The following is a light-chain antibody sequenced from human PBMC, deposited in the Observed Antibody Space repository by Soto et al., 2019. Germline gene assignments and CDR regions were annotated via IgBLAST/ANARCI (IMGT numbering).Light chain of an antibody. Sequence: QSVLTQPPSVSGAPGQRVTISCTGSSSNIGAGYDVHWYQQLPGTAPKLLIYGNSNRPSEVPDRFSGSKSGTSASLAITGLQPEDEADYYCQSYDSSLSGYVFGTGTKVTVL. CDR1: SSNIGAGYD. J-gene: IGLJ1*01. CDR3: QSYDSSLSGYV. CDR2: GNS. V-gene: IGLV1-40*01.